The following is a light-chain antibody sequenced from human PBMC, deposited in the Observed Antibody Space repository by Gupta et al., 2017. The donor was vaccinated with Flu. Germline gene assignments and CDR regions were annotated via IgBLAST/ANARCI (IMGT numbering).Light chain of an antibody. CDR1: QRVAGNS. V-gene: IGKV3-20*01. CDR3: QQDGSSSYT. CDR2: GAS. Sequence: IVLTQSPGTLSLSPGDLASLSCRASQRVAGNSLAWYQQKPGQAPRLLIYGASNRATGTPDRFSGSGSGTDFTLTISRVEPEDFAVYYCQQDGSSSYTFGQGTKLDFK. J-gene: IGKJ2*01.